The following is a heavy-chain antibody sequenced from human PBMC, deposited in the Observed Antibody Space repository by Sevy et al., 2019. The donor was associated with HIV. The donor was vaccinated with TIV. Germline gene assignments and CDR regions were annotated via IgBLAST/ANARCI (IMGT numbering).Heavy chain of an antibody. Sequence: SETLSLTCSVSGGSVSSSSYYWGWIRQPPGKGLEWIGSIYYSGRTYYNPSLKSRVTISVDTSKNQFSLKLSSVTAADTAVYYCARVVPAAMYYYYYGMDVWGQGTTVTVSS. CDR1: GGSVSSSSYY. CDR2: IYYSGRT. D-gene: IGHD2-2*01. J-gene: IGHJ6*02. V-gene: IGHV4-39*01. CDR3: ARVVPAAMYYYYYGMDV.